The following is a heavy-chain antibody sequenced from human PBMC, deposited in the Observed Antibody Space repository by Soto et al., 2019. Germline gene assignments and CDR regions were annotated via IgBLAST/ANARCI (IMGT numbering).Heavy chain of an antibody. V-gene: IGHV3-23*01. CDR2: ISGGGSNT. CDR1: GFPFSSYV. D-gene: IGHD4-4*01. Sequence: EVQLLESGGGLVQRGGSLRLSCEASGFPFSSYVMSWVRQAPGKGLEWVSGISGGGSNTFYADSVTGRFTISRDNSKNTLLLKMNSLGAEDTAVEYCAKDSNKYSSSLRGRYFDYWGQGIGVTVSS. CDR3: AKDSNKYSSSLRGRYFDY. J-gene: IGHJ4*02.